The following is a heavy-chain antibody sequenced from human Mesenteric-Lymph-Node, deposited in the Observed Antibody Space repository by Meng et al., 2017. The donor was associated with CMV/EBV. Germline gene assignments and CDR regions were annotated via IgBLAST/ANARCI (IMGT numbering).Heavy chain of an antibody. CDR3: ARDRFQRVVAASGVDY. Sequence: ASVKVSCKASGYTFTTYNMHWVRQAPGQGLEWMGIINPSGGSTSYAQKFQGRVTMTRDTSTSTVYMDLRSLRSEDTAVYYCARDRFQRVVAASGVDYWGQGTLVTVSS. J-gene: IGHJ4*02. D-gene: IGHD2-15*01. CDR2: INPSGGST. CDR1: GYTFTTYN. V-gene: IGHV1-46*01.